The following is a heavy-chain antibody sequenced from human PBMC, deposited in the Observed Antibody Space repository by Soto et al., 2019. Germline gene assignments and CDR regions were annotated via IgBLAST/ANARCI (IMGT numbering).Heavy chain of an antibody. Sequence: SETLSLTCTVSAGSISSYYWSWIRKPRGKGLEWIGYIYYSGRTNYNPSLKSRVTISVDTSKNQFSLKLSSVTAADTAVYYCARVRSAGRYYGMDVWGQGTTVT. CDR2: IYYSGRT. CDR3: ARVRSAGRYYGMDV. V-gene: IGHV4-59*12. CDR1: AGSISSYY. J-gene: IGHJ6*02.